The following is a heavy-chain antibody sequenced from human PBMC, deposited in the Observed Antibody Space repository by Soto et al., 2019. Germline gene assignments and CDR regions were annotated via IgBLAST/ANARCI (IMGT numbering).Heavy chain of an antibody. CDR1: GGSISSFY. V-gene: IGHV4-59*01. J-gene: IGHJ6*03. D-gene: IGHD6-6*01. Sequence: SETLSLTCTVSGGSISSFYWSWIRQPPGKGLEWIGYIYYSGSTNYNPSLKGRVTISVDTSKNQFSLKLSSVTAADTAVYYCARVRGGQYSSSSYYYYYMDVWGKGTTVTVSS. CDR3: ARVRGGQYSSSSYYYYYMDV. CDR2: IYYSGST.